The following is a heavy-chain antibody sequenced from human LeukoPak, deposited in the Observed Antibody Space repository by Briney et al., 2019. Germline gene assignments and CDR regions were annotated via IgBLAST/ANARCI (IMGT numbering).Heavy chain of an antibody. Sequence: ASVKVSCKASGYTFTGYYMHWVRQAPGQGLEWMGWINPNSGGTNYAQKFQGRVTMTKDTSISTAYMELSRLRSDDTAVYYCARDGLVVRATVSGMKRKFDYWGQGTLVTVSS. CDR2: INPNSGGT. V-gene: IGHV1-2*02. CDR3: ARDGLVVRATVSGMKRKFDY. CDR1: GYTFTGYY. D-gene: IGHD6-19*01. J-gene: IGHJ4*02.